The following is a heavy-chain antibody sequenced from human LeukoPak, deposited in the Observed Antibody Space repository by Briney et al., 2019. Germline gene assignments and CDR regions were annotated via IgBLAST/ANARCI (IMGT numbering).Heavy chain of an antibody. D-gene: IGHD3-10*01. CDR3: ARAVGGDGSGSL. J-gene: IGHJ4*02. Sequence: SETLSLTCTVSGDSISTYYWSWIRQPPGKGLEWIGYIYYRVTSDYNPSLKSRVTMSVDMSTRQISLKLSSVTAADTAVYYCARAVGGDGSGSLWGPGTLVTVSS. CDR1: GDSISTYY. CDR2: IYYRVTS. V-gene: IGHV4-59*01.